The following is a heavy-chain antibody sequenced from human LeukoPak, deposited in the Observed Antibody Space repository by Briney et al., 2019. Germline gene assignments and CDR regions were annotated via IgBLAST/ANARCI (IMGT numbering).Heavy chain of an antibody. CDR2: MNPNSGNT. D-gene: IGHD3-3*01. V-gene: IGHV1-8*01. CDR1: GYTFTSYD. Sequence: ASVKVSCKASGYTFTSYDINWVRQATGQGLEWMGWMNPNSGNTGYAQKFQGKVTMTRNTSISTAYMELSSLRSEDTAVYYCARDTDFWSGYYRMSYYYYYGMDVWGQGTTVTVSS. J-gene: IGHJ6*02. CDR3: ARDTDFWSGYYRMSYYYYYGMDV.